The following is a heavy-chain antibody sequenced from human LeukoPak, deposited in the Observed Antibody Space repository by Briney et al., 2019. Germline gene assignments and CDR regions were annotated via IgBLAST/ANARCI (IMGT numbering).Heavy chain of an antibody. D-gene: IGHD1-26*01. CDR1: GITFSSYG. V-gene: IGHV3-23*01. Sequence: GGSLRLSCAASGITFSSYGMSWVRQAPGKGLEWVSSISSTGGTTYYADSVKGRFTISRDNSKNTLYLQMNSLRAEDTAVYYCARTTRSGSYSYDYWGQGTLVTVSS. J-gene: IGHJ4*02. CDR2: ISSTGGTT. CDR3: ARTTRSGSYSYDY.